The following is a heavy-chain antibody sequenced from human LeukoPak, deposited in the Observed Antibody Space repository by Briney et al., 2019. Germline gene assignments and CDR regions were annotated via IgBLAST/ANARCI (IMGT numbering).Heavy chain of an antibody. CDR1: GGTFSSYA. D-gene: IGHD2-2*01. CDR2: ISAYNGNT. J-gene: IGHJ5*02. CDR3: ARDLYCSSTSCYLFAGVDWFDP. V-gene: IGHV1-18*01. Sequence: ASVKVSCKASGGTFSSYAISWGRQAPGQGLELMGWISAYNGNTNYAQKLQGRVTMTTDTSTSTAYMELRSLRSDDTAVYYCARDLYCSSTSCYLFAGVDWFDPWGQGTLVTVSS.